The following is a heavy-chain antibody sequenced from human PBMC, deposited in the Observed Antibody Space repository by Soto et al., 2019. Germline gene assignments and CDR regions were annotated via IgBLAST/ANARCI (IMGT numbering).Heavy chain of an antibody. CDR3: ARVAYSGYDWAAFDI. J-gene: IGHJ3*02. V-gene: IGHV4-38-2*01. D-gene: IGHD5-12*01. CDR2: IYHSGST. Sequence: SETLSLTCAVSGYSISSGYYWGWIRQPPGKGLEWIGSIYHSGSTYYNPSLKSRVTISVDTSKNQFSLKLSSVTASDTAVYYCARVAYSGYDWAAFDIWGQGTMVTVSS. CDR1: GYSISSGYY.